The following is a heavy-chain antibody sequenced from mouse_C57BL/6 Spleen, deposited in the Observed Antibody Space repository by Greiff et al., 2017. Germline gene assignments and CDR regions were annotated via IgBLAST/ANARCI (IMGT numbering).Heavy chain of an antibody. CDR1: GFTFTDYY. V-gene: IGHV7-3*01. CDR3: ARSGFTTGYYAMDY. J-gene: IGHJ4*01. D-gene: IGHD1-1*01. CDR2: IRNKANGYTT. Sequence: EVQRVESGGGLVQPGGSLSLSCAASGFTFTDYYMSWVRQPPGKALEWLGFIRNKANGYTTDYSASVKGRFTISRDNSQSILYIHMNALRAEDSATYYCARSGFTTGYYAMDYWGQGTSVTVSS.